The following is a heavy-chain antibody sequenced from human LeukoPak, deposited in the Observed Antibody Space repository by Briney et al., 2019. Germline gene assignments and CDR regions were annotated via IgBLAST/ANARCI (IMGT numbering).Heavy chain of an antibody. Sequence: SETLSLICTVSGGSISSGSYYWSWIRQPAGKGLEWIGRIYTSGSTNYNPSLKSRVTISVDTSKNQFSLKLSSVTAADTAVYYCARQGDYDNSGYLARYYFDYWGQGTLVTVSS. V-gene: IGHV4-61*02. CDR2: IYTSGST. D-gene: IGHD3-22*01. J-gene: IGHJ4*02. CDR3: ARQGDYDNSGYLARYYFDY. CDR1: GGSISSGSYY.